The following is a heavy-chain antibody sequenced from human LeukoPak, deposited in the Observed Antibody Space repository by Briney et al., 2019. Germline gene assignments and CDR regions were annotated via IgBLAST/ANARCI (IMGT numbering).Heavy chain of an antibody. V-gene: IGHV3-23*01. J-gene: IGHJ6*02. D-gene: IGHD2-21*02. CDR2: ISGSGGST. CDR1: GFTFSSYA. CDR3: AKFPGQGGGDSPGSGMDV. Sequence: GGSLRLSCAASGFTFSSYAMSWVRQAPGKGLEWVSAISGSGGSTYYADSVKGRFTISRDNSKNTLYLQMNSLRAEDTAVYYCAKFPGQGGGDSPGSGMDVWGQGTTVTVSS.